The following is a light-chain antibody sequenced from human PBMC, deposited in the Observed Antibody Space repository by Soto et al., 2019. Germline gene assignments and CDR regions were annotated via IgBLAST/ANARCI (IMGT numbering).Light chain of an antibody. CDR2: GAS. V-gene: IGKV3-20*01. CDR1: RSISSTY. J-gene: IGKJ1*01. Sequence: EIVLTQSPGTLSLSPGERATISCRASRSISSTYLAWYQQKPGQAPRLLIYGASSRATGIPDRVSGSGSGTDFTLTISRLEPEDFAVYYCQQYIRPPWTFGQGTKVDIK. CDR3: QQYIRPPWT.